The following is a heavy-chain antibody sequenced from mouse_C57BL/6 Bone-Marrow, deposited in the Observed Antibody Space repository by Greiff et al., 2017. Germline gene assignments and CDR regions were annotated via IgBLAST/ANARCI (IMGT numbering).Heavy chain of an antibody. CDR3: AREVTYDV. CDR1: GFTFSSYA. CDR2: ISDGGSYT. D-gene: IGHD2-12*01. Sequence: EVQRVESGGGLVKPGGSLKLSCAASGFTFSSYAMSWVRQTPEKRLEWVATISDGGSYTNYPDNVKGRFTISRDNANNNLYLQMSHLKSKDTAMYYCAREVTYDVWGTGTTVTVSS. J-gene: IGHJ1*03. V-gene: IGHV5-4*01.